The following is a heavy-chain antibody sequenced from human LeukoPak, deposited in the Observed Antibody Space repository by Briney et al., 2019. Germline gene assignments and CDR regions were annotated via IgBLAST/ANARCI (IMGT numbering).Heavy chain of an antibody. CDR1: GYTFTGYY. V-gene: IGHV1-2*02. D-gene: IGHD6-19*01. CDR3: ARDLSTFGAVAGKS. CDR2: INPNSGGT. Sequence: ASVKVSCKASGYTFTGYYMHWVRQAPGQGLERMGWINPNSGGTNYAQKFQGRVTMTRDTSISTAYMELSRLRSDDTAVYYCARDLSTFGAVAGKSWGQGTLVTVSS. J-gene: IGHJ4*02.